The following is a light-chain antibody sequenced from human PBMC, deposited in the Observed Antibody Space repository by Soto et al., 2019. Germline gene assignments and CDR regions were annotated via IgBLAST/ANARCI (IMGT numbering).Light chain of an antibody. J-gene: IGKJ3*01. CDR3: HQYGSTPFT. CDR2: GAS. V-gene: IGKV3-20*01. CDR1: QSVSTNY. Sequence: IMLTQSPGTLSLSPGDRATLSCRASQSVSTNYLAWYQQSLGQAPRLLIYGASSRATGIPDRFSGNGSGTDFTLSISRLEPEDFAVYYCHQYGSTPFTFGPGTKVDIK.